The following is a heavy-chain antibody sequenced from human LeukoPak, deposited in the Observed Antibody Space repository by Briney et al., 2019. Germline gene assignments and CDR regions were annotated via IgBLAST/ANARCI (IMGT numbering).Heavy chain of an antibody. CDR2: ISSSSSTI. Sequence: PGGSLRLSCAASRFTFSSLSMNWVRQAPGKGLEWVSYISSSSSTIYYADSVKGRFTISRDNAKNSLYLQMNSLRAEDTAVYYCVKTARHHDYWGQGTLVTVSS. J-gene: IGHJ4*02. CDR1: RFTFSSLS. V-gene: IGHV3-48*04. CDR3: VKTARHHDY.